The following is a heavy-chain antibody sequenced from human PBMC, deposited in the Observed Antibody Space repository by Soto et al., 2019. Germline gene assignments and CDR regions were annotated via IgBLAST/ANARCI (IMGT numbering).Heavy chain of an antibody. Sequence: EVQLVESGGDFVQPGRSLRLSCAASGFPFHGYGMVWARRVAGKGLEWVSGITSDSGKVGYADSVKGRFTISRDNARNSLYLQMNSLRVEDTAFYYCAKDRGSVLGVISDWGQGTLVTVSS. CDR2: ITSDSGKV. V-gene: IGHV3-9*01. J-gene: IGHJ4*02. D-gene: IGHD3-10*01. CDR3: AKDRGSVLGVISD. CDR1: GFPFHGYG.